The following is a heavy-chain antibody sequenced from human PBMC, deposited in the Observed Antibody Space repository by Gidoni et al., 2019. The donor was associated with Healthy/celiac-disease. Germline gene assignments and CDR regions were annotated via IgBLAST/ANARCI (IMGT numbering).Heavy chain of an antibody. J-gene: IGHJ3*02. CDR3: AKDVKQWLVRGEAFDI. V-gene: IGHV3-9*01. Sequence: EVQLVVSGGGLVQPGRSLRLSCAASGFTFADYAMHWVRQAPGKGLEWVSGISWNSGSIGYADSVKGRFTISRDNAKNSLYLQMNSLRAEDTALYYCAKDVKQWLVRGEAFDIWGQGTMVTVSS. CDR1: GFTFADYA. CDR2: ISWNSGSI. D-gene: IGHD6-19*01.